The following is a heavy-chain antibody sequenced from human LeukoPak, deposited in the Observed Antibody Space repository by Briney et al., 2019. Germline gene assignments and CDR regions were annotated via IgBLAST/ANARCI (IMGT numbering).Heavy chain of an antibody. D-gene: IGHD6-6*01. V-gene: IGHV1-69*05. J-gene: IGHJ5*02. CDR2: IIPIFGTA. Sequence: GASVKVSCKASGGTFSSYAISWVRQAPGQGLEWMGGIIPIFGTANYAQKFQGRVTITTDESTSTAYMELSRLRSDDTAVYYCARETGRIAARRGGWFDPWGQGTLVTVSS. CDR3: ARETGRIAARRGGWFDP. CDR1: GGTFSSYA.